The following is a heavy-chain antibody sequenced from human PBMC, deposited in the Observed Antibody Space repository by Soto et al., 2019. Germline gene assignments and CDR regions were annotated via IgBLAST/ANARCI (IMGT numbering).Heavy chain of an antibody. V-gene: IGHV5-51*01. J-gene: IGHJ6*02. CDR3: ARQLAAAGSFYYYYYGMDV. CDR1: GYSFTSYW. Sequence: PGQSLKISFKGSGYSFTSYWIGWVRQMPGKGLEWMGIIYPGDSDTRYSPSFQGQVTISADKSISTAYLQWSSLKASDTAMYYCARQLAAAGSFYYYYYGMDVWGQGTTVTV. CDR2: IYPGDSDT. D-gene: IGHD6-13*01.